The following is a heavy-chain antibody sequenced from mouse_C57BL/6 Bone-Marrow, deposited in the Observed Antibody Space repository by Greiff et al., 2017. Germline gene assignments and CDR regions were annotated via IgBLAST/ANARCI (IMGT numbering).Heavy chain of an antibody. CDR3: ARGVTTTPFYAMEY. CDR1: GYTFTSYW. D-gene: IGHD2-1*01. J-gene: IGHJ4*01. V-gene: IGHV1-55*01. Sequence: QVQLQQPGAELVKPGASVKLSCKASGYTFTSYWITWVKQRPGQGLEWIGDISPGSGSTNYNEKFKSQATLSVDTSSSTAYMQRSSLPSEDAAVYYSARGVTTTPFYAMEYWGQGTSDTVSS. CDR2: ISPGSGST.